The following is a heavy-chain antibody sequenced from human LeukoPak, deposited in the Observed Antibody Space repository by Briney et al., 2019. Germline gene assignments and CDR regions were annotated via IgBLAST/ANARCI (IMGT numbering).Heavy chain of an antibody. V-gene: IGHV3-53*01. D-gene: IGHD6-13*01. J-gene: IGHJ3*02. CDR1: GFTVSSNY. CDR3: ARDADPATGIAAAGSAFDI. Sequence: GGSLRLSCAASGFTVSSNYMSWVRQAPGKGLEWVSVIYSGGSTYYADSVKGRFTISRDNSKNTLYLQMNSLRAEDTAVYNCARDADPATGIAAAGSAFDIWGQGTMVTVSS. CDR2: IYSGGST.